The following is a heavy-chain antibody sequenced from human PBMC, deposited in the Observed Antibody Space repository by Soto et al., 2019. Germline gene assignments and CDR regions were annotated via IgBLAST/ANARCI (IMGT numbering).Heavy chain of an antibody. CDR2: SHYSGST. V-gene: IGHV4-39*01. J-gene: IGHJ4*02. Sequence: QLQLQESGPGLVKPSETLSLTCTVSGDAISLTSYYWGWVRQPPGKGLEWIGSSHYSGSTHYNPSLQSRVTISGDASKKQFSLKLRSVTAADTAVYYCASTKDETLYFDYWGQGTLVTVSS. CDR1: GDAISLTSYY. D-gene: IGHD2-15*01. CDR3: ASTKDETLYFDY.